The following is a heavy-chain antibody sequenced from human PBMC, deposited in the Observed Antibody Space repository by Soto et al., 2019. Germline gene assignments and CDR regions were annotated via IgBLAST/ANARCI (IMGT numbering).Heavy chain of an antibody. CDR1: GGSFSSSSYY. Sequence: PSETLSLTCIVSGGSFSSSSYYWGWIRQPPGKGLEWIGSFFYSGSTYYNPSLKSRVTISVDTSKNQFSLRLSSVTAANTAVYYCARHGGVAAGSHYADFDYWGQGTLVTVSS. CDR2: FFYSGST. CDR3: ARHGGVAAGSHYADFDY. D-gene: IGHD3-16*01. J-gene: IGHJ4*02. V-gene: IGHV4-39*01.